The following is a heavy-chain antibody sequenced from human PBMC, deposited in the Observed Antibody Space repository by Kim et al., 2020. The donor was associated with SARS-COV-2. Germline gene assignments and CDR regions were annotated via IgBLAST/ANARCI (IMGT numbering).Heavy chain of an antibody. J-gene: IGHJ4*02. CDR3: ARDTMGIAGDSPPSDY. D-gene: IGHD6-13*01. CDR2: ISAYNGNT. Sequence: ASVKVSCKASGYTFTSYGISWVRQAPGQGLEWMGWISAYNGNTNYAQKLQGRVTMTTDTSTSTAYMELRSLRSDDTAVYYCARDTMGIAGDSPPSDYWGQGTLVTVSS. V-gene: IGHV1-18*01. CDR1: GYTFTSYG.